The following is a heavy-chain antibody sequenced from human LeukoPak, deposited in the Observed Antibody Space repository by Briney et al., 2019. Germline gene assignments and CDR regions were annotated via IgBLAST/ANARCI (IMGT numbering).Heavy chain of an antibody. J-gene: IGHJ4*02. Sequence: TGGSLRLSCAASGFDFSNVWMHWVRQAPGKGLEWVSAITGTGGSTYYADSLKGRFTISRDNSKNTLYLQMNSLRAEDTAVYYCAKGSLYHDILTGYYTDSYYFDYWGQGTLVTVSS. CDR2: ITGTGGST. D-gene: IGHD3-9*01. CDR3: AKGSLYHDILTGYYTDSYYFDY. V-gene: IGHV3-23*01. CDR1: GFDFSNVW.